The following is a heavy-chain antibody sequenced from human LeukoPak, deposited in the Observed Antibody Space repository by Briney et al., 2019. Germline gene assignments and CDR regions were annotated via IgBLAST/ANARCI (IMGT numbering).Heavy chain of an antibody. D-gene: IGHD3-10*01. J-gene: IGHJ5*02. CDR3: AREVREELVNWFDP. V-gene: IGHV3-20*04. CDR2: INWNGGST. CDR1: GFTFDEYG. Sequence: PGGSLRLSCATSGFTFDEYGMSWVRQAPGKGLEWVSGINWNGGSTGYADSVEGRFTISRDNAKNSLYLQMNSLRAEDTAVYYCAREVREELVNWFDPWGQGTLVTVSS.